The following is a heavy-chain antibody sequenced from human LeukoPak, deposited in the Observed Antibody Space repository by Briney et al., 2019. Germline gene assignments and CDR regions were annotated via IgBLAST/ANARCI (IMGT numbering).Heavy chain of an antibody. D-gene: IGHD6-13*01. J-gene: IGHJ4*02. CDR3: ARDRGDRYSSSRGDY. CDR2: IKQDGSEK. Sequence: GGALRLSCAASGFTFSSYWVSWVRQAPGKGLEWVANIKQDGSEKYYVDSVKGRFTISRDNAKNSLYLQMNSLRAEDTAVYYCARDRGDRYSSSRGDYWGQGTLVTVSS. CDR1: GFTFSSYW. V-gene: IGHV3-7*01.